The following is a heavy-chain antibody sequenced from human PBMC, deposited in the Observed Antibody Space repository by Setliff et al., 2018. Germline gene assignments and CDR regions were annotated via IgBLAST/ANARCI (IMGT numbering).Heavy chain of an antibody. J-gene: IGHJ6*03. CDR3: VREGVDSRSSTDYRYYRDV. D-gene: IGHD3-22*01. CDR1: GGTFSSYG. CDR2: TIPIFGTT. Sequence: ASVKVSCKASGGTFSSYGISWVRQAPGQGLEWMGGTIPIFGTTDYAQKFRGRVTIITDESTSTAFMQLSSLRSEDTAVYYCVREGVDSRSSTDYRYYRDVWGKGTTVTVSS. V-gene: IGHV1-69*05.